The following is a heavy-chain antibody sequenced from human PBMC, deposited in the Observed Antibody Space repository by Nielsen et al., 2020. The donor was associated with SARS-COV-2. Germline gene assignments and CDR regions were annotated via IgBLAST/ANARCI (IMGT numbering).Heavy chain of an antibody. V-gene: IGHV3-21*01. J-gene: IGHJ4*02. D-gene: IGHD3-22*01. CDR1: GFTFSSYS. CDR3: ARCAYYYDSSGYPHPTLFDY. CDR2: ISSSSSYI. Sequence: GGSLRLSCAASGFTFSSYSMNWVRQAPGKGLEWVSSISSSSSYIYYADSVKGRFTISRDNAKNSLYLQMNSLRAEDTAVYYCARCAYYYDSSGYPHPTLFDYWGQGTLVTVSS.